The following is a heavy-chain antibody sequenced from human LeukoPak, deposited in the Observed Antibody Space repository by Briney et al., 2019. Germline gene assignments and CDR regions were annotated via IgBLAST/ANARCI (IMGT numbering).Heavy chain of an antibody. CDR3: ARGHYQLLYLGYYYYGMDV. Sequence: ASVKVSCKAFGYTFTSYAMNWVRQAPGQGLEWMGWINTNTRNPTYAQGFTGRFVFSLDTSVSTAYLQISSLKAEDTAVYYCARGHYQLLYLGYYYYGMDVWGQGTTVTVSS. J-gene: IGHJ6*02. CDR1: GYTFTSYA. D-gene: IGHD2-2*02. V-gene: IGHV7-4-1*02. CDR2: INTNTRNP.